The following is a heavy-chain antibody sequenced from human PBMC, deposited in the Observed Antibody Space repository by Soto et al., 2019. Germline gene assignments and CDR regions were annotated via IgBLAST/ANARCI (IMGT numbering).Heavy chain of an antibody. Sequence: SVKVSCKASGGTFSSYAISWVRQAPGQGLEWMGGIIPIFGTANYAQKFQGRVTITADESTSTAYMELSSLRSEDTAVYYCAGDCISTSCPENYWGQGTLVTVS. V-gene: IGHV1-69*13. D-gene: IGHD2-2*01. J-gene: IGHJ4*02. CDR3: AGDCISTSCPENY. CDR2: IIPIFGTA. CDR1: GGTFSSYA.